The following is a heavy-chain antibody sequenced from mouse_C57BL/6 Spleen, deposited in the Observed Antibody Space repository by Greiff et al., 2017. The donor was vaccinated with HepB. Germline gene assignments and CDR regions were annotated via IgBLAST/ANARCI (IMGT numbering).Heavy chain of an antibody. D-gene: IGHD2-5*01. Sequence: QVQLQQPGAELVKPGASVKLSCKASGYTFTSYWMQWVKQRPGQGLEWIGEIDPSDSYTNYNQKFKGKATLTVDTSSSTADMQLSSLTSEDSAVYYCARCSYYSNYGYFDVGGTGTTVTVSS. J-gene: IGHJ1*03. CDR2: IDPSDSYT. CDR1: GYTFTSYW. V-gene: IGHV1-50*01. CDR3: ARCSYYSNYGYFDV.